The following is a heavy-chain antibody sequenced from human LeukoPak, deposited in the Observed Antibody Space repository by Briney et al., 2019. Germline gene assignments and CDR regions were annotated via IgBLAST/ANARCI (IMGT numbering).Heavy chain of an antibody. CDR2: IYYSGST. D-gene: IGHD6-13*01. V-gene: IGHV4-39*01. J-gene: IGHJ4*02. Sequence: PSETLPLTCTVSGGSISSSSYYWGWIRQPPGKGLEWIGSIYYSGSTYYNPSLKSRVTISVDTSKNQFSPKLSSVTAADTAVYYCARHRKIAAPLDYWGQGTLVTVSS. CDR3: ARHRKIAAPLDY. CDR1: GGSISSSSYY.